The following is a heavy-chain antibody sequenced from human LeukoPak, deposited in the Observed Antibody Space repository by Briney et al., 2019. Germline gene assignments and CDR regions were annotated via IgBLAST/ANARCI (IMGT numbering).Heavy chain of an antibody. V-gene: IGHV4-4*07. CDR2: LYPSGSS. D-gene: IGHD3-10*01. J-gene: IGHJ4*02. CDR3: ARDLSGSLYFDY. CDR1: GASISPYY. Sequence: PSETLSLTCTVSGASISPYYWNWIRQPAGKGLEWIGRLYPSGSSDYNPSLKSRVSISVGTSNNQFSLRVTSVTAADTAIYYCARDLSGSLYFDYWGLGILVTVSA.